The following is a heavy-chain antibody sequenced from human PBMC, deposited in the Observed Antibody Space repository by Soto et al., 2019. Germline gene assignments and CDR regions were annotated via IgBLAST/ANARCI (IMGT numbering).Heavy chain of an antibody. J-gene: IGHJ5*02. CDR2: IWYDGSNK. D-gene: IGHD2-21*02. CDR1: GFTFSSYG. Sequence: GGSLRLSCAASGFTFSSYGMHWVRQAPGKGLEWVAVIWYDGSNKYYADSVKGRFTISRDNSKNTLYLQMNSLRAEDTAVYYCARDLLGRTETLMTQIRWFDPWGQGTLVTVSS. V-gene: IGHV3-33*01. CDR3: ARDLLGRTETLMTQIRWFDP.